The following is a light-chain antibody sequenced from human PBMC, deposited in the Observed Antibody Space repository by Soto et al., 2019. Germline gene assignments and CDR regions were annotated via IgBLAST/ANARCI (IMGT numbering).Light chain of an antibody. J-gene: IGLJ2*01. V-gene: IGLV7-46*01. CDR2: DTT. CDR1: TGAVTSGHY. CDR3: LLFYTDIRV. Sequence: QAVVTQEPSLTVSPGGTVTLTCGSSTGAVTSGHYPYWFQQKPGQAPRTLIYDTTNNHSWTPARFSGSLLGGKAALTLSGAQPEDEADYYCLLFYTDIRVFGGGTKLTVL.